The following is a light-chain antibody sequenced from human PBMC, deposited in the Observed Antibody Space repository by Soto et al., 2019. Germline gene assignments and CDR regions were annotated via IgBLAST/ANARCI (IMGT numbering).Light chain of an antibody. V-gene: IGLV1-40*01. CDR2: AND. CDR1: RSNIGAGYD. CDR3: QSYDNSLSGSWV. J-gene: IGLJ3*02. Sequence: QSDLTQPPSVSGAPGQGVTISCTGSRSNIGAGYDVHWYQQFPGAAPKLLIYANDKRPSGVVDRFSGSKSGTSASLAIAGLQAEDEADYYCQSYDNSLSGSWVFGGGTKLTVL.